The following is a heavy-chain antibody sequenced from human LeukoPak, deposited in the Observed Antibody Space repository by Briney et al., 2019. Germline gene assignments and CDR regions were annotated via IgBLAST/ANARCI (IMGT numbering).Heavy chain of an antibody. Sequence: GSLRLSCVASGSTFDNYAINWVRQAPGKGLEWVSGISGSGLGTHYADSVKGRFTISRDNSKNTLYLQMNSLRAEDTAVYYCAKDSWSYWGPGTLVTVSS. CDR1: GSTFDNYA. D-gene: IGHD2-15*01. J-gene: IGHJ4*02. CDR2: ISGSGLGT. CDR3: AKDSWSY. V-gene: IGHV3-23*01.